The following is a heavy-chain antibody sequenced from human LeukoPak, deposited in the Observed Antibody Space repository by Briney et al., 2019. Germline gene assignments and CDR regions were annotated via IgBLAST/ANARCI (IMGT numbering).Heavy chain of an antibody. D-gene: IGHD2-15*01. CDR2: IYYSGST. Sequence: SETLSLTCTVSGGSISSSSYYWGWIRQPPGKGLEWIGSIYYSGSTYYNRSLKSRVTISVDTSKNQFSLKLSSVTAADTAVYYCARGYCSGGSCYSYYYYNYMDVWGKGTTVTVSS. CDR3: ARGYCSGGSCYSYYYYNYMDV. J-gene: IGHJ6*03. CDR1: GGSISSSSYY. V-gene: IGHV4-39*07.